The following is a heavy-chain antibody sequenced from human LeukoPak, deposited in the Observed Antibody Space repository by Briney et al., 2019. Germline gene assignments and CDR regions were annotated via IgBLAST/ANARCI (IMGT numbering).Heavy chain of an antibody. CDR2: IYPTDSDT. V-gene: IGHV5-51*01. D-gene: IGHD6-19*01. Sequence: GESLKISCKGSGYSFTNYRIGWVRQTPGKGLEWMGIIYPTDSDTRYSPSFRGQVTISADKSISTAYLQWSGLKASDTAMYYCARHEGSGWADHWGQGTLVTVSS. J-gene: IGHJ5*02. CDR1: GYSFTNYR. CDR3: ARHEGSGWADH.